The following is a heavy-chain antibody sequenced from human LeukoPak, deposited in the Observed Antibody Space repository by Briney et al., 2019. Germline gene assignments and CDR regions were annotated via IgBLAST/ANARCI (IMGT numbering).Heavy chain of an antibody. CDR1: GYSFTSYW. CDR2: IYPGDSDT. Sequence: PGESLKISCKGSGYSFTSYWIGWVRQMPGKGLEWMGIIYPGDSDTRYSPSFQGQVTMSADKSIRTAYLQWSSLKASDTATYYCARLSIAARPNFDYWGQGTLVTVSS. CDR3: ARLSIAARPNFDY. V-gene: IGHV5-51*01. J-gene: IGHJ4*02. D-gene: IGHD6-6*01.